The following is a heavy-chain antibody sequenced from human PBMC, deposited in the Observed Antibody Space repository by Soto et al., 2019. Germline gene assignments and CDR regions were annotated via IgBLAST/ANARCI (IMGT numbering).Heavy chain of an antibody. CDR1: GGYITNYY. J-gene: IGHJ4*02. CDR3: ARDSRYGDPFDY. Sequence: QVQLQESGPGLVKPSETLSLSCTVSGGYITNYYWSWIRQPPGKGLEWIGYIFYSGNTNYNPSLRNRVTISVDTSKTQFSLRLSSVTAADTAVYYCARDSRYGDPFDYWGQGTLVTVSS. D-gene: IGHD4-17*01. V-gene: IGHV4-59*01. CDR2: IFYSGNT.